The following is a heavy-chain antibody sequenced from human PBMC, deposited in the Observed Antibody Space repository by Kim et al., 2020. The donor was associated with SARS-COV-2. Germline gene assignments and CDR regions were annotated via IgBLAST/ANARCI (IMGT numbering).Heavy chain of an antibody. CDR3: ARGPFGRYSYGYKGAWFDY. D-gene: IGHD5-18*01. Sequence: SETLSLTCAVYGGSFSGYYWSWIRQPPGKGLEWIGEINHSGSTNYNPSLKSRVTISVDTSKNQFSLKLSSVTAADTAVYYCARGPFGRYSYGYKGAWFDYWGQGTLVTVSS. J-gene: IGHJ4*02. V-gene: IGHV4-34*01. CDR1: GGSFSGYY. CDR2: INHSGST.